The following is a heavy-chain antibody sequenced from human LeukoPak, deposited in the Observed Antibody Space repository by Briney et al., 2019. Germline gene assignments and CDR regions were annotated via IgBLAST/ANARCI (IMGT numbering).Heavy chain of an antibody. D-gene: IGHD3-16*02. Sequence: ASVKVSCKASGYTFTGYYMHWVRQAPRQGLEWMGWINPNSGGTNYAQKFQGRVTMTRDTSISTAYMELSRLRSDDTAVYYCARAPSIRVITNFDYWGQGTLVTVSS. CDR3: ARAPSIRVITNFDY. CDR1: GYTFTGYY. CDR2: INPNSGGT. J-gene: IGHJ4*02. V-gene: IGHV1-2*02.